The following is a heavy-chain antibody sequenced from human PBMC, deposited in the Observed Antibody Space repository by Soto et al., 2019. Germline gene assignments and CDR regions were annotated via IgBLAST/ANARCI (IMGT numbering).Heavy chain of an antibody. V-gene: IGHV4-59*02. CDR1: GGSVSGYH. D-gene: IGHD2-21*01. Sequence: SETLSLTCNVSGGSVSGYHWSWIRQPPGKGLEWIGFIHYSGSTNYNPSLKSRVTMSVDTSKNQFSLKLTSVNAADTAVYFCTRGGDAYKNGHWGQGTLVTVSS. J-gene: IGHJ4*02. CDR3: TRGGDAYKNGH. CDR2: IHYSGST.